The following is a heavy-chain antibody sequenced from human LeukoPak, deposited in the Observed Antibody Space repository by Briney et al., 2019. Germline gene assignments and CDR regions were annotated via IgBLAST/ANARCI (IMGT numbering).Heavy chain of an antibody. Sequence: ASVKVSCMASGYTFTSYGISWVRQAPGQGLEWMGWISAYNGNTNYAQKLQGRVTMTTDTSTSTAYMELRSLRSDDTAVYYCAREWGITMVRGVIKGRGYFDYWGQGTLVTVSS. CDR1: GYTFTSYG. CDR3: AREWGITMVRGVIKGRGYFDY. CDR2: ISAYNGNT. J-gene: IGHJ4*02. V-gene: IGHV1-18*01. D-gene: IGHD3-10*01.